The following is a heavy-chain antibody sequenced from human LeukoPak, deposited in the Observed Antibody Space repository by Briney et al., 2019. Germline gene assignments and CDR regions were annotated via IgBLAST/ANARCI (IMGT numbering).Heavy chain of an antibody. Sequence: ASVKVSCKASGGTFSSYAISWVRQAPGQGLEWMGRINPNSGGTNYAQKFQGRVTMTRDTSISTAYMELSRLRSDDTAVYYCARGLDDYGDYLGAFDIWGQGTMVTVSS. J-gene: IGHJ3*02. CDR1: GGTFSSYA. V-gene: IGHV1-2*06. D-gene: IGHD4-17*01. CDR2: INPNSGGT. CDR3: ARGLDDYGDYLGAFDI.